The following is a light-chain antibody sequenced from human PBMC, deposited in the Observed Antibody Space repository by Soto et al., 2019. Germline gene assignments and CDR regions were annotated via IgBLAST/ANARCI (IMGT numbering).Light chain of an antibody. CDR2: DAY. J-gene: IGKJ5*01. V-gene: IGKV3D-20*02. CDR3: QQRHMWPIT. CDR1: QSVSSSS. Sequence: EIVSTQSPGTLSLSPGERAPLSGRASQSVSSSSLAWYQQKPGQAPRLLIYDAYNRATGIPPRFSGSGSGTDFTLTISSLEPEDSAVYYCQQRHMWPITFGQGTRLEI.